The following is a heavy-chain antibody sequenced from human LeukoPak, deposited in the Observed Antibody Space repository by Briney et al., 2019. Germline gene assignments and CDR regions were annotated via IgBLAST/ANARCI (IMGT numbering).Heavy chain of an antibody. V-gene: IGHV1-2*02. J-gene: IGHJ4*02. CDR1: GYTFTGYY. CDR2: INPNSGGT. D-gene: IGHD4-23*01. Sequence: ASVKVSCKASGYTFTGYYMHWVRQAPGQGLEWMGWINPNSGGTNYAQKFQGRVTITRNTSISTAYMELSSLRSEDTAVYYCARGPDYGGNSRGFDYWGQGTLVTVSS. CDR3: ARGPDYGGNSRGFDY.